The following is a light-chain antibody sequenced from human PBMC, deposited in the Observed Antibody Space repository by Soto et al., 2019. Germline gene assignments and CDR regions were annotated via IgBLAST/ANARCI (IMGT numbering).Light chain of an antibody. CDR2: GAS. CDR1: QSVSSNY. J-gene: IGKJ3*01. CDR3: QHYGSSPPEFT. V-gene: IGKV3-20*01. Sequence: EIVLTQSPGTLSLSPGERATLSCRASQSVSSNYLAWYQQRPGQAPRLLIFGASYRAAGIPDRFSGSGSGTDFILTISRLEPEDSAVYYCQHYGSSPPEFTFGPGTKVGSK.